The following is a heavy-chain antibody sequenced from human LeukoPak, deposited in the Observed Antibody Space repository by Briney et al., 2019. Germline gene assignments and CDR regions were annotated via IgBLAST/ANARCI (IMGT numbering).Heavy chain of an antibody. J-gene: IGHJ4*02. CDR2: IIPILGIA. CDR3: ARDLHYDSSGYSDY. V-gene: IGHV1-69*04. CDR1: GGTFSSYA. D-gene: IGHD3-22*01. Sequence: ASVKVSCKASGGTFSSYAISWVRQAPGQGLEWMGRIIPILGIANYAQKFQGRVTITADKSTSTAYMELSSLRSEDTAVYYCARDLHYDSSGYSDYWGQGTLVTVSS.